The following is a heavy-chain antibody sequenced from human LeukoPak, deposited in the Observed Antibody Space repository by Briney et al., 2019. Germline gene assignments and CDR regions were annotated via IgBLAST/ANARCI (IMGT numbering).Heavy chain of an antibody. D-gene: IGHD6-13*01. CDR3: ATDRAAVDAFDI. V-gene: IGHV1-24*01. J-gene: IGHJ3*02. CDR2: FDPEDGET. Sequence: ASVKVSRKVSGYTLTELSMHWVRQAPGKGLEWMGGFDPEDGETIYAQKFQGRVTMTEDTSTDTAYMELGSLRSEDTAVYYCATDRAAVDAFDIWGQGTMVTVSS. CDR1: GYTLTELS.